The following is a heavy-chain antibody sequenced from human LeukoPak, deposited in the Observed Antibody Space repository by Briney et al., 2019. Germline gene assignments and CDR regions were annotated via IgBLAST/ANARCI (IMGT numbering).Heavy chain of an antibody. CDR2: IKQDGSAK. D-gene: IGHD3-9*01. CDR1: GFTFSSYW. Sequence: GGSLRLSCAASGFTFSSYWMSWVRQAPGKGLEWVANIKQDGSAKIYVDSVKGRFTLSRDNAENSLYLQMNSLRAEDTAVYYCVRATADKNVGSFDYWGQGTLVTVSS. V-gene: IGHV3-7*04. CDR3: VRATADKNVGSFDY. J-gene: IGHJ4*02.